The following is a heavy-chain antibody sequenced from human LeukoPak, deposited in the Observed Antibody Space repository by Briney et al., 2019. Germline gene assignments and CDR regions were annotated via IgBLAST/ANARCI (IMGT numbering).Heavy chain of an antibody. CDR3: AKSYYDSSGHFQAPD. CDR1: GFTFSSYA. D-gene: IGHD3-22*01. J-gene: IGHJ4*02. V-gene: IGHV3-30*04. Sequence: GGSLRLSCAASGFTFSSYAMHWVRQAPGKGLEWVAVISYDGSNKYYADSVKGRFTISRDNSKNTSYLQMNSLRAEDTALYYCAKSYYDSSGHFQAPDWGQGTLVTVSS. CDR2: ISYDGSNK.